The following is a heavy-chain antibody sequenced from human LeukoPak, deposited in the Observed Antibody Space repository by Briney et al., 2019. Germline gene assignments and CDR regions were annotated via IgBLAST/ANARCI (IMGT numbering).Heavy chain of an antibody. J-gene: IGHJ4*02. CDR2: INPNSGGT. Sequence: ASVKVSCKASGYTFTGYYMHWVRQAPGQGIEWMGWINPNSGGTNYAQKFQGRVTMTRDTSISTAYMELSRLRSDDTAVYYCARSRDFDSSGHFDYWGQGTLVTVSS. V-gene: IGHV1-2*02. D-gene: IGHD3-22*01. CDR3: ARSRDFDSSGHFDY. CDR1: GYTFTGYY.